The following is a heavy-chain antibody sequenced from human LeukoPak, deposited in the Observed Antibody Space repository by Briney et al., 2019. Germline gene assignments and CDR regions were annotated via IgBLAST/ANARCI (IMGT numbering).Heavy chain of an antibody. D-gene: IGHD3-22*01. CDR1: GFTFDDYA. CDR3: ARGFDSRFFDY. V-gene: IGHV3-9*01. Sequence: PGRSLRLSCAASGFTFDDYAMHWVRQAPGKGLEWVSGISWNSGTIYYGDSVRGRFTISRDNAKNSLYLQMNSLRAEDTAVYYCARGFDSRFFDYWGQGTLVTVSS. CDR2: ISWNSGTI. J-gene: IGHJ4*02.